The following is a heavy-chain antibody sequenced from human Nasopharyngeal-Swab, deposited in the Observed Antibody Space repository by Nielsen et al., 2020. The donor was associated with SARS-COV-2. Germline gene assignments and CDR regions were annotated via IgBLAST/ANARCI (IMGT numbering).Heavy chain of an antibody. V-gene: IGHV1-3*01. D-gene: IGHD6-6*01. CDR3: ARSSSDH. Sequence: WVRQAPGQRLEWMGWINAGNGNTKYSQKFQGRVTITRDTSASTAYMELSSLRSEDTAVYYCARSSSDHWGQGTLVTVSS. J-gene: IGHJ4*02. CDR2: INAGNGNT.